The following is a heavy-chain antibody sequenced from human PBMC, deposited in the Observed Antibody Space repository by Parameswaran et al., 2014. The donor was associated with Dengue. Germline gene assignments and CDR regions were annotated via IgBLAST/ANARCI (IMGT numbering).Heavy chain of an antibody. V-gene: IGHV1-69*06. D-gene: IGHD6-19*01. J-gene: IGHJ6*02. Sequence: WVRQAPGQALEWMGWIIPIFGTANYAQKFQGRVTITADKSTSTAYMELSSLRSEDTAVYYCARRGTGSGWYPGVYYYGMDVWGQGTTVTVSS. CDR2: IIPIFGTA. CDR3: ARRGTGSGWYPGVYYYGMDV.